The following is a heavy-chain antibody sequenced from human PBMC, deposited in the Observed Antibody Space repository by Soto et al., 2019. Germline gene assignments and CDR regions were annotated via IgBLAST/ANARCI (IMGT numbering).Heavy chain of an antibody. D-gene: IGHD2-2*01. CDR1: GFTFSSYA. Sequence: GGSLRLSCAASGFTFSSYAMSWVRQAPGKGLEWVSAISGSGGSTYYADSVKGRFTISRDNSKNTLYLQMNSLRAEDTAVYYCAKEPLYCSSTSCYAYYYYYMDVWGKGTTVTVSS. CDR3: AKEPLYCSSTSCYAYYYYYMDV. CDR2: ISGSGGST. V-gene: IGHV3-23*01. J-gene: IGHJ6*03.